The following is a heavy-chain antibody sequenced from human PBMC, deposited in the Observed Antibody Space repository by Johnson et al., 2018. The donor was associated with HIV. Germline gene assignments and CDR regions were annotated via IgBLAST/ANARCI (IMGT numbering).Heavy chain of an antibody. D-gene: IGHD6-6*01. Sequence: EVQLVESGGGLVQPGGSLRLSCAASGFTFSSYWMHWVRQAPGRGLVWVSRINSDGGSTTYADSVKGRFTISRDNAKNTLYLQMNSLRAEDTAVYYCARAVYSSSSSCAFDIWGQGTMVTVSS. V-gene: IGHV3-74*01. CDR1: GFTFSSYW. J-gene: IGHJ3*02. CDR3: ARAVYSSSSSCAFDI. CDR2: INSDGGST.